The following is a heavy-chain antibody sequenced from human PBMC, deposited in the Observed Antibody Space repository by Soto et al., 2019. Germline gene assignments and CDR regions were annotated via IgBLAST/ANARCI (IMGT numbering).Heavy chain of an antibody. Sequence: SVKVSCKASGGTFSSYAISWVRQAPGQGLEWMGGIIPIFGTANYAQKFQGRVTITADESTSTAYMELSSLRSEDTAVYYCAATEGAPAVSYYYGMDVWGQGNTGTVS. J-gene: IGHJ6*02. CDR1: GGTFSSYA. CDR2: IIPIFGTA. CDR3: AATEGAPAVSYYYGMDV. D-gene: IGHD2-2*01. V-gene: IGHV1-69*13.